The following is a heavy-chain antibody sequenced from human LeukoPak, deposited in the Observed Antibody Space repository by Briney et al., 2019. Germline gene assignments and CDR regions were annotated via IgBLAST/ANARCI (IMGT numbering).Heavy chain of an antibody. Sequence: ASVKVSCKASGYTFTSYYMHWVRQAPGQGLEWVGIINPSGDPTTYAQKFQGRVTMTRDTSISTAYMELSRLRSDDTAVYYCARRNWNDEGNAFDIWGQGTMVTVSS. D-gene: IGHD1-20*01. CDR2: INPSGDPT. CDR3: ARRNWNDEGNAFDI. J-gene: IGHJ3*02. V-gene: IGHV1-46*01. CDR1: GYTFTSYY.